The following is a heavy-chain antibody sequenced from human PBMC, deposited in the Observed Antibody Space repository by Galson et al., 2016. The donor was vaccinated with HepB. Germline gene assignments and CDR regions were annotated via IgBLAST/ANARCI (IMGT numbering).Heavy chain of an antibody. CDR2: ITGGSRHT. V-gene: IGHV3-23*01. J-gene: IGHJ4*02. Sequence: SLRLSCAASGFTFSNCAMTWVRQAPGKGLEWVSAITGGSRHTYYADSVKGRFTISRDNSKNTLYLQMNSLRAEDTAVYYCATSNSRSGSDWRITDYWGQGTLVTVSS. CDR3: ATSNSRSGSDWRITDY. D-gene: IGHD5-12*01. CDR1: GFTFSNCA.